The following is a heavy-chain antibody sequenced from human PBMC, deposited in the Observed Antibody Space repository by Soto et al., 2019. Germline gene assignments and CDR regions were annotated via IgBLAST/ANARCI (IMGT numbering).Heavy chain of an antibody. CDR3: AKDLTYYYDSSGYYGGDY. CDR2: ISYDGSNK. J-gene: IGHJ4*02. Sequence: GGSLRLSCAASGFTFSSYGMHWVRQAPGKGLEWVAVISYDGSNKYYADSVKGRFTISRDNSKNTLYLQMNSLRAEDTAVYYCAKDLTYYYDSSGYYGGDYWGQGTLVTVSS. CDR1: GFTFSSYG. V-gene: IGHV3-30*18. D-gene: IGHD3-22*01.